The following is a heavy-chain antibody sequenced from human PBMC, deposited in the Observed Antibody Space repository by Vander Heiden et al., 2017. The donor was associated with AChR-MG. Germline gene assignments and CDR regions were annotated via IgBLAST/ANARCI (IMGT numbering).Heavy chain of an antibody. Sequence: QVQLVQSGAEVKKPGSSVKVSCKASGGTFSSYAISWVRQAPGQGLEWMGGIIPSFGPANYAQKFQGRVTITADKSTSTAYMELSSLRSEDTAVYYCARDCIAVAGTYYYYYYMDVWGKGTTVTVSS. J-gene: IGHJ6*03. CDR3: ARDCIAVAGTYYYYYYMDV. CDR2: IIPSFGPA. V-gene: IGHV1-69*06. CDR1: GGTFSSYA. D-gene: IGHD6-19*01.